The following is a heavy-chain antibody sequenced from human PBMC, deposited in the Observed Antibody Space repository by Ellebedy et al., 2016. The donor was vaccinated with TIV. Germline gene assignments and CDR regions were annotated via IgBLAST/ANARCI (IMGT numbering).Heavy chain of an antibody. V-gene: IGHV3-7*01. J-gene: IGHJ4*02. Sequence: GGSLRLSCAASGLTFSRFWMIWVRQAPGKGLEWVANINRDGSAGYYVDSVKGRFTISRDNAKNSLYLQMKSLRAEDTAVYYCAGPAAVGTKAFDYWGQGTLVTVSS. CDR2: INRDGSAG. CDR3: AGPAAVGTKAFDY. D-gene: IGHD6-13*01. CDR1: GLTFSRFW.